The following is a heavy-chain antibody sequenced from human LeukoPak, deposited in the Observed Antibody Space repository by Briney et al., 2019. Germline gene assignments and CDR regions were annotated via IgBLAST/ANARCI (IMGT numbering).Heavy chain of an antibody. J-gene: IGHJ4*02. D-gene: IGHD3-22*01. CDR2: ISGSGGST. V-gene: IGHV3-23*01. Sequence: SGGSLRLTCAASGFTFSSYGMSWVRQAPGKGLEWVSAISGSGGSTYYADSVKGRFTISRENSKNTLYMQMNSLRAEDTAVYYCAKYYYYISGLGFDYWGEGTLVTVSS. CDR1: GFTFSSYG. CDR3: AKYYYYISGLGFDY.